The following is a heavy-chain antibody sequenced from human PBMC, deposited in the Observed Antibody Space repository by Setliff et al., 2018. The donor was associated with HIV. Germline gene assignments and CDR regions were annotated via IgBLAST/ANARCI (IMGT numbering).Heavy chain of an antibody. V-gene: IGHV3-15*01. CDR2: IKNKKNGGTT. J-gene: IGHJ4*02. Sequence: GGSLRLSCAATRFPFSDAWMTWVRQAPGKGLEWVARIKNKKNGGTTYYAAPVEGRFTISRDDSKNTLSLQMNSLKTEDTGVYYCTNWGSGSLSDYWGQGTLVTVSS. CDR3: TNWGSGSLSDY. CDR1: RFPFSDAW. D-gene: IGHD1-26*01.